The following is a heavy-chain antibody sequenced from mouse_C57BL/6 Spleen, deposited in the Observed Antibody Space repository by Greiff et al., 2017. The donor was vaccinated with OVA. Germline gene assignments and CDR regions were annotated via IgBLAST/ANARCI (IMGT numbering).Heavy chain of an antibody. CDR3: ARITTVVDPFAY. CDR1: GFNIKNTY. J-gene: IGHJ3*01. D-gene: IGHD1-1*01. CDR2: IDPANGNT. Sequence: EVKLMESVAELVRPGASVKLSCTASGFNIKNTYMHWVKQRPEQGLEWIGRIDPANGNTKYAPKFQGKATITADTSSNTAYLQLSSLTSEDTAIYYCARITTVVDPFAYWGQGTLVTVSA. V-gene: IGHV14-3*01.